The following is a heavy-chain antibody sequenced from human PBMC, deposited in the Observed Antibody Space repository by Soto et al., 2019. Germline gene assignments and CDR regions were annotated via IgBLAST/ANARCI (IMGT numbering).Heavy chain of an antibody. J-gene: IGHJ4*02. Sequence: EVQLLESGGGLVQPGGSLSLSCAASGVTFTSYAMPWVRQVPGEGLQWVSSISKSGDSTYYADSVKGRFTTSRDNSKNTLYLQMNSLRAEDTAIYYCAKGSFGFDYWGQGTLGTVSS. CDR2: ISKSGDST. CDR3: AKGSFGFDY. V-gene: IGHV3-23*01. D-gene: IGHD3-10*01. CDR1: GVTFTSYA.